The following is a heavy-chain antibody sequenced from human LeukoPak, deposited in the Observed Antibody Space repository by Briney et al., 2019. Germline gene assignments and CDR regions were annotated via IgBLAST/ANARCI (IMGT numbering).Heavy chain of an antibody. CDR2: VQQEGSEK. CDR3: ATTLNIATAGYF. V-gene: IGHV3-7*01. D-gene: IGHD6-13*01. CDR1: GFTFNSYW. J-gene: IGHJ4*02. Sequence: GGSLRLSCAASGFTFNSYWMSWVRQAPGKGLEWVANVQQEGSEKYYVDSVKGRFTISRDNAKNSVYLEMNSLRAEDTATYYCATTLNIATAGYFWGQGTLVTVSS.